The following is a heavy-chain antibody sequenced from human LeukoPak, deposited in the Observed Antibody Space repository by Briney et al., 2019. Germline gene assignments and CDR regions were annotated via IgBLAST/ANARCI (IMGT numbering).Heavy chain of an antibody. CDR2: IIPIFGTA. CDR3: ARDLPDYGGNSVLDY. J-gene: IGHJ4*02. Sequence: GASVTVSCTSSGGTFSSYAISWVRQAPGQGLEWMGGIIPIFGTANYAQKFQGRVTITTDESTSTAYMELSSLRSEDTAVYYCARDLPDYGGNSVLDYWGQGTLVTVSS. D-gene: IGHD4-23*01. V-gene: IGHV1-69*05. CDR1: GGTFSSYA.